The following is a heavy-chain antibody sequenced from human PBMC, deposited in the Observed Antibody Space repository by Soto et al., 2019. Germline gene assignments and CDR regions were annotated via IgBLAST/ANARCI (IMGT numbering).Heavy chain of an antibody. CDR1: EFTFSRHG. CDR2: IWSDGSNE. CDR3: ARERTFGDNKHNYMDV. J-gene: IGHJ6*03. V-gene: IGHV3-33*01. D-gene: IGHD3-10*01. Sequence: QVQLVESGGGVVQPGGSLRLSCAASEFTFSRHGMHWVRQAPGKGLQWVGVIWSDGSNEVYADSVKGRFIISRDNSKNTLYLQMNSLRAEDTAVYYCARERTFGDNKHNYMDVWGTGITVTVSS.